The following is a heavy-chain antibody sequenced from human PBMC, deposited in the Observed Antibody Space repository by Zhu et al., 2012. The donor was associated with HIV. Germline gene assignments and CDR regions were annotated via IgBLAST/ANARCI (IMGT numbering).Heavy chain of an antibody. J-gene: IGHJ4*03. CDR2: IYYSGST. CDR3: ARVPMVRGAPGYFDY. D-gene: IGHD3-10*01. CDR1: GGSISTHY. Sequence: QVQLQESGPGLVKPSETLSLTCTVSGGSISTHYWSWIRQPPGKGLEWIGYIYYSGSTNYNPSLKSRVTISVDTSKNQFSLKLNSVTAADTAVYYCARVPMVRGAPGYFDYWGRRTVV. V-gene: IGHV4-59*11.